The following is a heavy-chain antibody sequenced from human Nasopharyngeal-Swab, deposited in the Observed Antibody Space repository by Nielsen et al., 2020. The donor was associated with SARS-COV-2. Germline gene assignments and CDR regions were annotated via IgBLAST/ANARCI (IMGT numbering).Heavy chain of an antibody. CDR2: ISWNSGSI. CDR3: AKDTAAAGTGVDY. J-gene: IGHJ4*02. Sequence: SLKISCAASGFTFDDYAMHWVRQAPGKGLEWVSGISWNSGSIGYADSVKGRFTISRDNAKNSLYLQMNSLRAEDTALYYCAKDTAAAGTGVDYWGQGTLVTVSS. CDR1: GFTFDDYA. D-gene: IGHD6-13*01. V-gene: IGHV3-9*01.